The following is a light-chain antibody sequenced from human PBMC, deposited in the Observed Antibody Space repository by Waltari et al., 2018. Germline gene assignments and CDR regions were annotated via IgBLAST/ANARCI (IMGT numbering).Light chain of an antibody. CDR1: RSKLGNNA. V-gene: IGLV1-36*01. J-gene: IGLJ3*02. Sequence: QSVLTQPPSVSEAPRQRVPSPCSGSRSKLGNNAVNWYQQLPGKAPKLLIYYNDLLPSGVSDRFSGSKSGTSASLAISGLQSEDEADYYCAAWDDSLNGPVFGGGTKLTVV. CDR2: YND. CDR3: AAWDDSLNGPV.